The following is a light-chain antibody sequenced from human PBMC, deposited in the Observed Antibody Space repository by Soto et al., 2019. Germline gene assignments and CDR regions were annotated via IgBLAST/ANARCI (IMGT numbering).Light chain of an antibody. CDR1: QSVTSSY. CDR3: QQYGSSPST. CDR2: GAS. V-gene: IGKV3-20*01. J-gene: IGKJ4*01. Sequence: EIVLTQSPGTLSLSPGERATLSCWASQSVTSSYLAWYQQKPGQAPRPLIYGASSRATGIPDRFSGSGSGTDFTLTINRLEPEDFAVYYCQQYGSSPSTFGGGTKVEIK.